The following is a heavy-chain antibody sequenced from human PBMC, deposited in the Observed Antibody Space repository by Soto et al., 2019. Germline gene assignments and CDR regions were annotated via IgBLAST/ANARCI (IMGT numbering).Heavy chain of an antibody. J-gene: IGHJ4*02. V-gene: IGHV1-3*01. CDR2: INAGNGNT. CDR1: GYTFTSYA. CDR3: ASSVGAALSDY. Sequence: QVQLVQSGAEVKKPGASVKVSCKASGYTFTSYAMNWVRQAPGQRLEWMGWINAGNGNTKYSQKFQXXVTITRDTSASTAYMELSSLRSEDTAVYYCASSVGAALSDYWGQGTLVTVSS. D-gene: IGHD1-26*01.